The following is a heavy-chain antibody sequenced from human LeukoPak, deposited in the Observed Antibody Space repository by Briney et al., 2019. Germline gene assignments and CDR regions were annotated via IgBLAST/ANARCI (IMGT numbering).Heavy chain of an antibody. CDR2: ISGSGGST. V-gene: IGHV3-23*01. CDR1: GFTFSSYG. J-gene: IGHJ4*02. CDR3: AKDHHICSGGSCYGYFDY. D-gene: IGHD2-15*01. Sequence: GGSLRLSCAASGFTFSSYGMSWVRQAPGKGLEWVSAISGSGGSTYYADSVKGRFTISRDNSKNTLYLQMNSLRAEDTAVYYCAKDHHICSGGSCYGYFDYWGQGTLVTVSS.